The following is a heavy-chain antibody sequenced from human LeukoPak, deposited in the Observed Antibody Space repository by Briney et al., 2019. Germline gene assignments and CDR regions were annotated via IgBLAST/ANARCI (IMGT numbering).Heavy chain of an antibody. D-gene: IGHD2-2*01. V-gene: IGHV4-61*02. Sequence: PSETLSLTCTVSGGSISSGSYYWSWIRQPAGKGLEWIGRIYTSGSTNYNPSLKSRATISVDTSKNQFSLKLSSVTAADTAVYYCARAPAAPLDYYYYYMDVWGKGTTVTVSS. CDR1: GGSISSGSYY. CDR3: ARAPAAPLDYYYYYMDV. CDR2: IYTSGST. J-gene: IGHJ6*03.